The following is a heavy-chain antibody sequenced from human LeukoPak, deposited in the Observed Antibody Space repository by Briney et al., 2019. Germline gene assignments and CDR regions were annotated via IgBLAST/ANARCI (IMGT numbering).Heavy chain of an antibody. V-gene: IGHV3-7*01. Sequence: GGSLRLSCAASGFSFSRYWMSWVRQAPGKGLEWVASIDEDGSETNYVDSVTGRFTVSRDHAKNSLFLQMNSLRAEDTAVYYCVRYGRRANDQPFDVWGQGTMVTVSS. D-gene: IGHD1-1*01. CDR1: GFSFSRYW. CDR2: IDEDGSET. J-gene: IGHJ3*01. CDR3: VRYGRRANDQPFDV.